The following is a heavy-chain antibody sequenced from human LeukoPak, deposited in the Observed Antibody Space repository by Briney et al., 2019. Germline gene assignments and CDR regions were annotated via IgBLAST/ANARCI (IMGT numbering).Heavy chain of an antibody. CDR1: GFTFSSYV. J-gene: IGHJ4*02. V-gene: IGHV3-23*01. Sequence: GGSLRLSRAASGFTFSSYVMSWVRQAPGRGVDWVSAISNSGGSTYYADSVKRRFAISRDNSKNTLYLQMNSLRAEDTAVYYCAKGLDPLFDYWGQGSLVTVSS. CDR2: ISNSGGST. CDR3: AKGLDPLFDY.